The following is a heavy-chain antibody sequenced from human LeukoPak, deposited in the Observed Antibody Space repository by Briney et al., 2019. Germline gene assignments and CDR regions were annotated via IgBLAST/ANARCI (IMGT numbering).Heavy chain of an antibody. J-gene: IGHJ4*02. V-gene: IGHV3-23*01. D-gene: IGHD1-26*01. CDR1: GFTFTSYE. Sequence: GGSLRLSCAASGFTFTSYEMNWVRQAPGKGLEWVSGISGGGYSTYYADSVKGRFTISGDNSKNTLYLQMNSLRVEDTAVYYCAKDRTVGARGTISAYWGQGTLVTVSS. CDR3: AKDRTVGARGTISAY. CDR2: ISGGGYST.